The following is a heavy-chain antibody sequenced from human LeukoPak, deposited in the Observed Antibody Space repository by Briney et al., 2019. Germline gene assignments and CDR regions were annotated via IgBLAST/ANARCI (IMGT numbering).Heavy chain of an antibody. V-gene: IGHV3-66*01. Sequence: SNGDTKYADSVKGRFTFSRDNSKNTLYLQMNGLRAEDTAVYYCTYGDYPLTYWGRGTLVSVSA. J-gene: IGHJ4*02. CDR3: TYGDYPLTY. CDR2: SNGDT. D-gene: IGHD4-17*01.